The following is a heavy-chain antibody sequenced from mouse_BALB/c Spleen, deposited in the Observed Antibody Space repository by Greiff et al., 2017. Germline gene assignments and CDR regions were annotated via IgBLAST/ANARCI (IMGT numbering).Heavy chain of an antibody. CDR2: ISSGGGST. J-gene: IGHJ2*01. CDR3: ARHGVRLYYFDY. Sequence: DVKLVESGGGLVKPGGSLKLSCAASGFAFSSYDMSWVRQTPEKRLEWVAYISSGGGSTYYPDTVKGRFTISRDNAKNTLYLQMSSLKSEDTAMYYCARHGVRLYYFDYWGQGTTLTVSS. CDR1: GFAFSSYD. D-gene: IGHD2-14*01. V-gene: IGHV5-12-1*01.